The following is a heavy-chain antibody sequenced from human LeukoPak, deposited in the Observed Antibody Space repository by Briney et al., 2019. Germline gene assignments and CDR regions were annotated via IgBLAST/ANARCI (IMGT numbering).Heavy chain of an antibody. Sequence: SETLSLTCTVSGGSISSGDYYWSWIRQPPGKGLEWIGYIYYSGSTYYNPSLKSRVTISVDTSKNQFSLKLSSVTAADTAVYYCARISMTTVTHFFDYWGQGTLVTVSS. CDR1: GGSISSGDYY. J-gene: IGHJ4*02. V-gene: IGHV4-30-4*01. CDR2: IYYSGST. D-gene: IGHD4-17*01. CDR3: ARISMTTVTHFFDY.